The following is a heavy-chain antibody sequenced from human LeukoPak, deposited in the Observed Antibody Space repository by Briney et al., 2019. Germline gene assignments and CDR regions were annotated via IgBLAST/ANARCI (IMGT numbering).Heavy chain of an antibody. D-gene: IGHD6-13*01. CDR2: ISGSGGST. V-gene: IGHV3-23*01. CDR3: ATHSSWQPNWFDP. J-gene: IGHJ5*02. Sequence: QPGGSLRLSCAASGFTFSSYAMSWVRQAPGKGLEWVSAISGSGGSTYYADSVKGRFTISRDNSKNTLYLQVNSLRAEDTAVYYCATHSSWQPNWFDPWGQGTLVTVSS. CDR1: GFTFSSYA.